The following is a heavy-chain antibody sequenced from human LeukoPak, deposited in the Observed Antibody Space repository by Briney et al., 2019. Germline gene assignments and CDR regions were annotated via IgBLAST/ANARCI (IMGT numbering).Heavy chain of an antibody. Sequence: GESLKISCKGSGYIFTSFWIGWVRQMPGKGLEWMGIIYPGDSDTTYSPSFQGQVTISADKSISTAYLQWCSLKASDTAMYYCARQRASTNWFDPWGQGTLVTVSS. CDR3: ARQRASTNWFDP. CDR1: GYIFTSFW. J-gene: IGHJ5*02. D-gene: IGHD1-26*01. CDR2: IYPGDSDT. V-gene: IGHV5-51*01.